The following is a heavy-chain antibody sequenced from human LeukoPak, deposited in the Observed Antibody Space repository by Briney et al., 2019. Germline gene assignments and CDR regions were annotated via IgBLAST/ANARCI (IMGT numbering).Heavy chain of an antibody. Sequence: ASVKVSCKASGYTFTTYHMNWVRQAPGQGLEWMGTISPSAGNTNYAQSFRGRVTMPRDTSTSTVYMELTSLTSEDTAVYYCVREASGGYFDYWGQGTQVTVSS. CDR1: GYTFTTYH. D-gene: IGHD3-16*01. V-gene: IGHV1-46*01. CDR2: ISPSAGNT. CDR3: VREASGGYFDY. J-gene: IGHJ4*02.